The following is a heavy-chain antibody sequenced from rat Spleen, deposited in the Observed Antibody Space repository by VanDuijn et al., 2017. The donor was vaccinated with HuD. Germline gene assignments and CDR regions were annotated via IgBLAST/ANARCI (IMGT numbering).Heavy chain of an antibody. V-gene: IGHV3-1*01. D-gene: IGHD1-1*01. CDR2: ISYRGST. CDR1: GYSITSSY. J-gene: IGHJ2*01. Sequence: EVQLQESGPGLVKPSQSLSLTCSVTGYSITSSYRWNWIRKFPGNKMEWMGYISYRGSTSYNPSLKSRISITRDTSKNQFFLQLNSVIIEDTATYYCARWYSGFDYWGQGVMVTVSS. CDR3: ARWYSGFDY.